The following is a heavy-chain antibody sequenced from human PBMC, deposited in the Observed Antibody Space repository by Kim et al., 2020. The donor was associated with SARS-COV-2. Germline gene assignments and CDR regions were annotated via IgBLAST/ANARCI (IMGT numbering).Heavy chain of an antibody. CDR3: ARVENVGNWFDP. Sequence: SETLSLTCTVSGGSISSGGYYWSWIRQHPGKGLEWIGYIYYSGSTYYNPSLKSRVTISVDTSKNQFSLKLSSVTAADTAVYYCARVENVGNWFDPWGQGTLVTVSS. V-gene: IGHV4-31*03. J-gene: IGHJ5*02. CDR2: IYYSGST. CDR1: GGSISSGGYY. D-gene: IGHD3-10*02.